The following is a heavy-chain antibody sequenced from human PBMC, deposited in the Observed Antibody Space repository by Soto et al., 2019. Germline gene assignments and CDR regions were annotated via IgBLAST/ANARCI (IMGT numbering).Heavy chain of an antibody. D-gene: IGHD5-12*01. CDR3: AASCVACGGFNYYGMDV. Sequence: QVQLQESGPGLVKPSQTLSLTCTVSGGSISSGGYYWSWIHQHPGKGLEWIGYIYYSGSTYYNPSRTSRVTISVDTSKSQFSLKLSSVTAADTAVYYCAASCVACGGFNYYGMDVWGQGTTVTVSS. CDR2: IYYSGST. CDR1: GGSISSGGYY. V-gene: IGHV4-31*03. J-gene: IGHJ6*02.